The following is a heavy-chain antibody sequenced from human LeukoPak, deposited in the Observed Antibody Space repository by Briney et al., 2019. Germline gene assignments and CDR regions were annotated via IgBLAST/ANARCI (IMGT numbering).Heavy chain of an antibody. V-gene: IGHV3-33*06. Sequence: GGSLRLSCAASGFTFSNYGMHWVRQAPGKGLEWVAAIWYDGSNKYYGDSVKGRFTISRDNSKNTLFLQMNSLRAEDTAVYYCAKGGYCSSTSCYVGWFDPWGQGTLVTVSS. CDR2: IWYDGSNK. D-gene: IGHD2-2*01. CDR3: AKGGYCSSTSCYVGWFDP. J-gene: IGHJ5*02. CDR1: GFTFSNYG.